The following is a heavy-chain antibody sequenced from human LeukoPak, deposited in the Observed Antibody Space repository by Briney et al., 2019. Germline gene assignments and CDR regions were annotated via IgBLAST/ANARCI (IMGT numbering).Heavy chain of an antibody. J-gene: IGHJ4*02. Sequence: GASVKVSCKASGYTFTNYDINWVRQATGQGLEWMGYMNPNSGNNAYAQKFQGRVTITKDTSISTAYMELTSLRVEDTAVYYCARGYYDSDYRGQGTLVTVSS. D-gene: IGHD3-22*01. CDR2: MNPNSGNN. CDR3: ARGYYDSDY. V-gene: IGHV1-8*03. CDR1: GYTFTNYD.